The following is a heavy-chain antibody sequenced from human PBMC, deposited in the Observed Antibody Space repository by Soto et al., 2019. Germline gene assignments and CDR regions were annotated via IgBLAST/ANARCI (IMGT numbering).Heavy chain of an antibody. V-gene: IGHV4-39*01. D-gene: IGHD2-15*01. CDR1: GDSISITSYY. J-gene: IGHJ4*02. Sequence: QLQLQESGPGLVKPSETLSLTCTVSGDSISITSYYWGWVRQPPGKGLEWIGSIHYSGSTHYHPSLQSRVTISGAASKKQFSLKLRSVTAADTAVYYCASTKDETLYFDYWGQGTLVTVSS. CDR3: ASTKDETLYFDY. CDR2: IHYSGST.